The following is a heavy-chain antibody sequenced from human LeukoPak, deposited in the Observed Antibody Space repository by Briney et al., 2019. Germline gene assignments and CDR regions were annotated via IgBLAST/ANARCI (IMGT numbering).Heavy chain of an antibody. CDR2: INPDGSEQ. CDR3: ARVEWLGTPADY. CDR1: GFTFSNHW. D-gene: IGHD6-19*01. Sequence: GGSLRLSCAASGFTFSNHWMSWVRQAPGKGLEWVTNINPDGSEQHYMDSVEGRFTISRDNAKNSLYLQMNSLRAEDTAVYYCARVEWLGTPADYWGQGTLVTVS. V-gene: IGHV3-7*03. J-gene: IGHJ4*02.